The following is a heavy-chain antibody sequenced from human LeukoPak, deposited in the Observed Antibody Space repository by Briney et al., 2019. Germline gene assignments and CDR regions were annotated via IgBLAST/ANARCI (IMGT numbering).Heavy chain of an antibody. CDR3: ARDYYDSSGYGSFDY. D-gene: IGHD3-22*01. J-gene: IGHJ4*02. CDR1: GYTFTAYY. CDR2: INPNSGGT. Sequence: ASVKVSCTASGYTFTAYYMHWVRQAPGQGLEWMGWINPNSGGTNYAQKFQGRVTMTRDTSISTAYMELSRLRSDDTAVFYCARDYYDSSGYGSFDYWGQGTLVTVSS. V-gene: IGHV1-2*02.